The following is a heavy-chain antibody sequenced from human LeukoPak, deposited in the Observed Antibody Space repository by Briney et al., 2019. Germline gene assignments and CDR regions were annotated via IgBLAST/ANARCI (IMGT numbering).Heavy chain of an antibody. V-gene: IGHV3-53*01. D-gene: IGHD6-19*01. CDR3: ARDRGSGWYGDFCY. CDR1: GFTVSSNY. CDR2: IYSGGST. Sequence: PGGSLRLSCAASGFTVSSNYMSWVRQAPGKGLEWVSVIYSGGSTYNADSVKGRFTISRDNSKSMLYLQLNSLRAEDTAVYYCARDRGSGWYGDFCYWGQGTLVTVS. J-gene: IGHJ1*01.